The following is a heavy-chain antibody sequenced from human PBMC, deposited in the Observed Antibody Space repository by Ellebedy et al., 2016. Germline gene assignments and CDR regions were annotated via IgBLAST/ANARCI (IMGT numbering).Heavy chain of an antibody. CDR2: IWYDGSNK. CDR3: ARDPTAAVGSYFDY. D-gene: IGHD6-13*01. CDR1: GFTFSSYG. J-gene: IGHJ4*02. V-gene: IGHV3-33*08. Sequence: GGSLRLSCAASGFTFSSYGMHWVRQAPGKGLEWVAVIWYDGSNKCYADSVKGRFTISRDNSKNTLYLQMNSLRAEDTAVYYCARDPTAAVGSYFDYWGQGTLVTVSS.